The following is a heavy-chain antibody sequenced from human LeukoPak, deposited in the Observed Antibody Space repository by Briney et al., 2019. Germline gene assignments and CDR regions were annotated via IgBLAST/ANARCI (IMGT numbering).Heavy chain of an antibody. CDR3: ALGPGYYYGSGSYYNTDY. CDR2: INTNTGNP. Sequence: GAPVTVSCTASGYTFTSYAMNWVRQAPGQGLEWMGWINTNTGNPTYAQGFTGRFVFSLDTSVSTAYLQISSLKAEDTAVYYCALGPGYYYGSGSYYNTDYWGQGTLVTVSS. D-gene: IGHD3-10*01. J-gene: IGHJ4*02. V-gene: IGHV7-4-1*02. CDR1: GYTFTSYA.